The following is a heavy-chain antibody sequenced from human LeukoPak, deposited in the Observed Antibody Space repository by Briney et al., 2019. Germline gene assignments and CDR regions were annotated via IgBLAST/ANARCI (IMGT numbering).Heavy chain of an antibody. D-gene: IGHD3-10*01. J-gene: IGHJ1*01. Sequence: SETLSLTCTVSGGSISSSSYYWGWIRQPPGKGLEWIGSIYYSGSTYYNPSLKSRVTISVDTSKNQFSLKLSSVTAADTAVYYCARHRRFGELSFSQCFQHWGQGTLVTVSS. CDR1: GGSISSSSYY. CDR2: IYYSGST. CDR3: ARHRRFGELSFSQCFQH. V-gene: IGHV4-39*01.